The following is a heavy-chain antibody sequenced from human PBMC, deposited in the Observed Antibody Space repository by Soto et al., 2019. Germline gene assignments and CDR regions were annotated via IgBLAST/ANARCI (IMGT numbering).Heavy chain of an antibody. CDR3: TSRSPDWAFDL. CDR1: GFTFSGSA. D-gene: IGHD3-9*01. J-gene: IGHJ2*01. Sequence: GGSLRLSCAASGFTFSGSAMHWVRQASGKGLEWVGRNRSKANSYATAYAASVKGRFTISRDDSKNTAYLQMNSLKTEDPAVYYCTSRSPDWAFDLWGRGTLVTVSS. CDR2: NRSKANSYAT. V-gene: IGHV3-73*01.